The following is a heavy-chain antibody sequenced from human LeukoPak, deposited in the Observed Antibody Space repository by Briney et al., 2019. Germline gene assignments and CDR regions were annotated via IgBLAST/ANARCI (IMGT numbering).Heavy chain of an antibody. V-gene: IGHV3-7*01. J-gene: IGHJ4*02. D-gene: IGHD2-2*02. CDR1: GFTFSSYW. Sequence: PGGSLRLSCAASGFTFSSYWMSWVRQAPGKGLEWVANIKQDGSEKYYVDSVKGRFTISRDNAKNSLYLQMNSLRAEDTAIYDCARVGDGTSYYRSLDYWGQGTLVTVSS. CDR3: ARVGDGTSYYRSLDY. CDR2: IKQDGSEK.